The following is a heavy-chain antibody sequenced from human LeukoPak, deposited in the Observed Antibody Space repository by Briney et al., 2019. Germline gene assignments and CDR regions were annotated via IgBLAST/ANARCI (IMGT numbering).Heavy chain of an antibody. Sequence: PGGSLRLSCAASGFTFSNAWMSWVRQAPGKGLEWVGRIKSKTDGGTTDYAAPVKGRFTISRDDSKNTLYLQMNSLKTEDTAVYYCTTDQIGEDDYGDYYFDYWGQGTLVTVSS. V-gene: IGHV3-15*01. CDR3: TTDQIGEDDYGDYYFDY. D-gene: IGHD4-17*01. CDR1: GFTFSNAW. J-gene: IGHJ4*02. CDR2: IKSKTDGGTT.